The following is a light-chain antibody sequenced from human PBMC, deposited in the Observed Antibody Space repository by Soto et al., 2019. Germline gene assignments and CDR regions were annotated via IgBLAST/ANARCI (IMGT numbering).Light chain of an antibody. CDR2: MAS. J-gene: IGKJ1*01. CDR1: QSVSTW. CDR3: QQYNSHSPWT. V-gene: IGKV1-5*03. Sequence: DIQMTQSPSTLSASVGDRVTITCRARQSVSTWLAWYRQKPGKAPQVLISMASTLESGVPSRFSGSGSGTEFTLTISSLQPDDFATYYCQQYNSHSPWTFGQGTKVEIK.